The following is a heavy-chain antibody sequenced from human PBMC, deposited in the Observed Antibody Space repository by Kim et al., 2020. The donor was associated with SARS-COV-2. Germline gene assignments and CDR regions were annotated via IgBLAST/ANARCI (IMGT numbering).Heavy chain of an antibody. CDR3: ASEVTRPSGDY. Sequence: GGSLRLSCAASGFTFSSYGMHWVRQAPGKGLEWVAVISYDGSNKQYGDSVRGRFTISRDNSKNTLYLQMNSLGAEDTAVYYCASEVTRPSGDYWGQGTLVTVSS. D-gene: IGHD2-21*02. V-gene: IGHV3-30*03. J-gene: IGHJ4*02. CDR2: ISYDGSNK. CDR1: GFTFSSYG.